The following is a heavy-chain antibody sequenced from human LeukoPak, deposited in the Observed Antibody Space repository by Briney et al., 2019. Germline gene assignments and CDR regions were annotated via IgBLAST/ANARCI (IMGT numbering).Heavy chain of an antibody. CDR3: TTNHYPGAFGI. CDR1: GFTFINAW. Sequence: GVSLRLSCAASGFTFINAWLTWVRQAPGKGLEWVGRIKSETDGETTDYGAPVKGRFTIPRDDSKNMLFLQMNGLRTEDTAVYFCTTNHYPGAFGIWGQGTMVTVSS. CDR2: IKSETDGETT. V-gene: IGHV3-15*05. J-gene: IGHJ3*02. D-gene: IGHD3-10*01.